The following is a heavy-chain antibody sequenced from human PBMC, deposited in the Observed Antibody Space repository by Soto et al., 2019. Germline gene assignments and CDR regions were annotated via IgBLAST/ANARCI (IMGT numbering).Heavy chain of an antibody. V-gene: IGHV3-23*01. J-gene: IGHJ4*02. D-gene: IGHD5-12*01. CDR1: GFTFSSYA. CDR3: EKVKVATFYFDY. CDR2: ISGGGGST. Sequence: VQLLESGGGLVQPGGSLRLSCAASGFTFSSYAMSWVRQAPGKGLEWVSAISGGGGSTYDADSVKGRFTISRDNSKNTVYLQMNSLRGEDTAVYYCEKVKVATFYFDYWGQGTLVTVSS.